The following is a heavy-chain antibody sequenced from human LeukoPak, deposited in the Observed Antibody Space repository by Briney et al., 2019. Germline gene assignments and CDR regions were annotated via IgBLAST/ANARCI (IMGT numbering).Heavy chain of an antibody. D-gene: IGHD6-6*01. Sequence: SQTLSLTCAISGDSASSNSAAWNWIRQSPSRGLEWLGRTYYRSKWYNDYAVSVKSRITINPDTSKNQFSLQLNSVTPEDTAVYYCARDPYSSSPKYYYGMDVWGQGTTVTVSS. CDR2: TYYRSKWYN. V-gene: IGHV6-1*01. J-gene: IGHJ6*02. CDR1: GDSASSNSAA. CDR3: ARDPYSSSPKYYYGMDV.